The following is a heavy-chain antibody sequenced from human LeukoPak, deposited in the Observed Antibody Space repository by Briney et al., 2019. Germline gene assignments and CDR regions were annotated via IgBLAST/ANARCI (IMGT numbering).Heavy chain of an antibody. V-gene: IGHV3-53*01. CDR1: GFTPGTNS. J-gene: IGHJ1*01. CDR2: FYSVGST. Sequence: PGGSLRLSFPAPGFTPGTNSMSWVRPSPRKGLEWVAVFYSVGSTYYADPVNGRFTISRDNSRNTLLPQMNSLRAEDTALYYCASAREYCGSAECYEYFQHWGQGTLVTVSS. CDR3: ASAREYCGSAECYEYFQH. D-gene: IGHD2-21*01.